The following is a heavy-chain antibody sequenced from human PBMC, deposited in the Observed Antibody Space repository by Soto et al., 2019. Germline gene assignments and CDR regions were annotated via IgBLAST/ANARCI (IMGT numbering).Heavy chain of an antibody. CDR2: TYYRSKWYN. D-gene: IGHD2-15*01. Sequence: SQTLSLTCVISGDSVSSNSAAWNWIRQSPARGLEWLGRTYYRSKWYNDYAVSVKSRITINPDTSKNQFSLQLNSVTPEDTAVYYCASVEAGAGYYYYGIDFWGQGTTVTVSS. J-gene: IGHJ6*02. V-gene: IGHV6-1*01. CDR1: GDSVSSNSAA. CDR3: ASVEAGAGYYYYGIDF.